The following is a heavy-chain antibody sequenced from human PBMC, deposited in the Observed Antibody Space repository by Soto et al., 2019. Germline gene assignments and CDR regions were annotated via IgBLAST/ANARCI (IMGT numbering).Heavy chain of an antibody. J-gene: IGHJ3*02. CDR1: GFTFSNAW. CDR2: IKSKTDGGTT. CDR3: TRLAAAGAVDFES. D-gene: IGHD6-13*01. V-gene: IGHV3-15*01. Sequence: PGVSLRLSCAASGFTFSNAWMSWVRQAPGKGLEWVGRIKSKTDGGTTDYAAPVKGRFTISRDDSKNTLYLQMSSLKTEDTAVYYCTRLAAAGAVDFESWGQGPMVTVSS.